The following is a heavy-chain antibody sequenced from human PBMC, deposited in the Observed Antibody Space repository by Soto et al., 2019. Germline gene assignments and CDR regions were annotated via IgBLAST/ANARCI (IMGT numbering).Heavy chain of an antibody. Sequence: QVQLQESGPGLVKPSETLSLTCTVSGGSISSYYWSWIRQPPGKGLEWIGYIYYSGSTNYNPSLKSRVSISVDTSKNQFSLKLSSVTAADTAVYYCARYLGYYDSSGYYPDAFDIWGQGTMVTVSS. CDR2: IYYSGST. CDR3: ARYLGYYDSSGYYPDAFDI. V-gene: IGHV4-59*01. D-gene: IGHD3-22*01. J-gene: IGHJ3*02. CDR1: GGSISSYY.